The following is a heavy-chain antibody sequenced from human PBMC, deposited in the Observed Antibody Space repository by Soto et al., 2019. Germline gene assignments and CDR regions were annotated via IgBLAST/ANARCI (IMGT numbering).Heavy chain of an antibody. J-gene: IGHJ6*02. Sequence: QMQLVQSGPEVKKPGTSVKVSCKASGFTFTSSAVQWVRQARGQRLEWIGWIVVGSGNTNYAQKFQERVTITRDMSTSTAYMELSSLRSEDTAVYYCAAETGNPDSSSSYYYYGMDVWGQGTTVTVSS. V-gene: IGHV1-58*01. CDR3: AAETGNPDSSSSYYYYGMDV. CDR2: IVVGSGNT. D-gene: IGHD6-6*01. CDR1: GFTFTSSA.